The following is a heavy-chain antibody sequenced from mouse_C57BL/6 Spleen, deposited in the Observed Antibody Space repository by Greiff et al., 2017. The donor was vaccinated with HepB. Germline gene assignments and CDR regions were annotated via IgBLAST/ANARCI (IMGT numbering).Heavy chain of an antibody. CDR2: IHPNSGST. Sequence: QVQLQQPGAELVKPGASVKLSCKASGYTFTSYWMHWVKQRPGQGLEWIGMIHPNSGSTNYNEKFKSKATLTVAKSSSTAYMQLSRLTSEDSAVYYGRRGGLRESFMDYWGQGTSVTVSS. V-gene: IGHV1-64*01. J-gene: IGHJ4*01. CDR3: RRGGLRESFMDY. D-gene: IGHD2-4*01. CDR1: GYTFTSYW.